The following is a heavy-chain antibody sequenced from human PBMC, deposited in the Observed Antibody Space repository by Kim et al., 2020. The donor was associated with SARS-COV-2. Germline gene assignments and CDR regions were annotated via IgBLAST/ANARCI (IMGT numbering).Heavy chain of an antibody. CDR3: TYCSSTSCHPKWFDP. Sequence: SVKVSCKASGGTFSSYAISWVRQAPGQGLEWMGGIIPIFGTANYAQKFQGRVTITADESTSTAYMELSSLRSEDTAVYYCTYCSSTSCHPKWFDPWGQGTLVTVSS. J-gene: IGHJ5*02. CDR2: IIPIFGTA. V-gene: IGHV1-69*13. D-gene: IGHD2-2*01. CDR1: GGTFSSYA.